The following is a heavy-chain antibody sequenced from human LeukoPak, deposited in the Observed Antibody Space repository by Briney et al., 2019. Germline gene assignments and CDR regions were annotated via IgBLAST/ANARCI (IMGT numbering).Heavy chain of an antibody. CDR3: AKDQLSVGATTFNFDY. CDR1: GFTFGSYA. D-gene: IGHD1-26*01. CDR2: ISGSGGST. J-gene: IGHJ4*02. V-gene: IGHV3-23*01. Sequence: PGGSLRLSCAASGFTFGSYAMSWVRQAPGKGLEWVSAISGSGGSTYYADSVKGRFTISRDNSKNTPYLQMNSLRAEDTAVYYCAKDQLSVGATTFNFDYWGQGTLVTVSS.